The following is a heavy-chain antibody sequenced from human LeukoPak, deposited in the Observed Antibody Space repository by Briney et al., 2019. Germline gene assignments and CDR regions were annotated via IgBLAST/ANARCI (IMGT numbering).Heavy chain of an antibody. V-gene: IGHV4-34*01. CDR2: INHSGST. J-gene: IGHJ5*02. CDR3: AGLPGKRRAAAGWFDP. CDR1: GGSFSGYY. D-gene: IGHD6-25*01. Sequence: SETLSLTCAVYGGSFSGYYWSWIRQPPGKGLEWIGEINHSGSTNYNPSLKSRVTISVDTSKNQFSLKLSSVTAADTAVYYCAGLPGKRRAAAGWFDPWGQGTLVTVSS.